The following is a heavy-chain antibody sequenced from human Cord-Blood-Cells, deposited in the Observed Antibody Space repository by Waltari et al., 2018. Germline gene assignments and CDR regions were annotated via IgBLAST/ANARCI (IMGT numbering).Heavy chain of an antibody. J-gene: IGHJ6*02. CDR3: ARDRYYYYGMDV. Sequence: EVQLVESGGGLVQPGGSLRLSCAASGFTVSSNYMSWVRQAPGKGLEWVSVFYSEGSKYYADSVKGRFTISRDNSKNTLYLQMNSLRAEDTAVYYCARDRYYYYGMDVWGQGTTVTVSS. V-gene: IGHV3-66*01. CDR2: FYSEGSK. CDR1: GFTVSSNY.